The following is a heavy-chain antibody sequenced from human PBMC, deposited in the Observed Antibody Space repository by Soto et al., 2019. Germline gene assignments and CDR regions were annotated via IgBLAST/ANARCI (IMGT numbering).Heavy chain of an antibody. CDR2: ISGSGGST. Sequence: PGGSLRLSCAASGFTFSSYAMSWVRQAPGKGLEWVSAISGSGGSTYYADSVKGRFTISRDNSKNTLYLQMNSLRAEDTAVYYCAKDPGRYCSSTSCYPGYYWGQGTLVT. J-gene: IGHJ4*02. CDR3: AKDPGRYCSSTSCYPGYY. D-gene: IGHD2-2*01. CDR1: GFTFSSYA. V-gene: IGHV3-23*01.